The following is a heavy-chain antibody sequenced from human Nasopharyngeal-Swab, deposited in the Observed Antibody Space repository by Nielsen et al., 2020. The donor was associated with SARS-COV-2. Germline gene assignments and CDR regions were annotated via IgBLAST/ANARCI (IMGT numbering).Heavy chain of an antibody. V-gene: IGHV3-23*01. J-gene: IGHJ4*02. CDR2: ISDSVGTT. D-gene: IGHD3-22*01. Sequence: WIRQPPGKGLEWVSTISDSVGTTYYADSVKGRFTISRDNSKNTLYLQMNSLRAEDTAVYYCARIKYYYDSSGVFDYWGQGTLVTVSS. CDR3: ARIKYYYDSSGVFDY.